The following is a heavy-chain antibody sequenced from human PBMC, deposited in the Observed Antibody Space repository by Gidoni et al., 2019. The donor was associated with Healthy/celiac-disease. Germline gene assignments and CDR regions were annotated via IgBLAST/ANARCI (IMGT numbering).Heavy chain of an antibody. D-gene: IGHD3-16*02. V-gene: IGHV3-15*01. J-gene: IGHJ4*02. CDR2: IQSETDGGTT. CDR3: TTVGRGELSPPFDY. Sequence: EVQLVESGGGWVKPGGSLRLYWAASGFTVRNAWMSWVRQDPGKGLVWVGRIQSETDGGTTDYAAPVKGRFTISRDDSKNTLYLQMNSLKTEDTAVYYCTTVGRGELSPPFDYWGQGTLVTVSS. CDR1: GFTVRNAW.